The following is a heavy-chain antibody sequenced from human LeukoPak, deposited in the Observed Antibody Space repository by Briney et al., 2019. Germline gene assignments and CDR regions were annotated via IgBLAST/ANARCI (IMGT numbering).Heavy chain of an antibody. CDR2: IYTSGST. V-gene: IGHV4-61*02. CDR3: ARTTIFGVVMDV. D-gene: IGHD3-3*01. CDR1: GGSISSGSYY. Sequence: SETLSLTCTVSGGSISSGSYYWSWIRQPAGKGLEWIGRIYTSGSTNYNPSLKSRVTISVDTSKNQFSLKLSSVTAADTAVYYCARTTIFGVVMDVWGKGTTVTVSS. J-gene: IGHJ6*04.